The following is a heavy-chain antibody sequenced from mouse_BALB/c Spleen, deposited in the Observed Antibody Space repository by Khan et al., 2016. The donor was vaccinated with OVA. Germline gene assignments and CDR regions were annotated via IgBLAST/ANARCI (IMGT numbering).Heavy chain of an antibody. CDR3: ARGLNHDGSWFAY. V-gene: IGHV9-1*02. CDR1: GYTFTNYG. Sequence: QIQLVQSGPELTKPGETVKISCKASGYTFTNYGMNWVKQAPGKALKWMGWINTYTGEPTYADDFKGRFAFSLETSSRTAYLQINNLKNEDMATYFCARGLNHDGSWFAYWGQGTLVTVSA. CDR2: INTYTGEP. J-gene: IGHJ3*01. D-gene: IGHD2-12*01.